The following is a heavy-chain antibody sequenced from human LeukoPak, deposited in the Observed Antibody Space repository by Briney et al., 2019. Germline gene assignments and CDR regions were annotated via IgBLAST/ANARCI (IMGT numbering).Heavy chain of an antibody. Sequence: GGSLRLSCAASGFTVSSNYMSWVRQAPGKGLEWVSVIYSGGSTYYADSVKGRFTISRDNSKNTLYLQMNSLRAEDTAVYYCARDLDYYDSTWFDPWGQGTLVTVSS. CDR3: ARDLDYYDSTWFDP. V-gene: IGHV3-66*01. D-gene: IGHD3-22*01. J-gene: IGHJ5*02. CDR2: IYSGGST. CDR1: GFTVSSNY.